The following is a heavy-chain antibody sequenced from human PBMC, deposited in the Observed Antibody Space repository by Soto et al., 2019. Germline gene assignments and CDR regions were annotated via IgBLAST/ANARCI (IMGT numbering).Heavy chain of an antibody. V-gene: IGHV1-69*13. J-gene: IGHJ5*02. D-gene: IGHD3-10*01. Sequence: RASVKVSCKASGGTFSSYAISWVRQAPGQGLEWMGGIIPIFGTANYAQKFQGRVTITADESTSTAYMELSSLRSEDTAVYYCARSGRFALNHHLLFDPWGQGTLVTVSS. CDR1: GGTFSSYA. CDR3: ARSGRFALNHHLLFDP. CDR2: IIPIFGTA.